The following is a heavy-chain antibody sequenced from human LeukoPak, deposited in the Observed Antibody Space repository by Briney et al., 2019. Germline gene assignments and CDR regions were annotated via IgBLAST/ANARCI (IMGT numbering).Heavy chain of an antibody. V-gene: IGHV1-69*06. J-gene: IGHJ6*04. CDR3: ASVYCSGGSCDYYYGMDV. Sequence: SVKVSCKASGGTFSSYAISWVRQAPGQGLEWMGGIIPIFGTANYAQKFQGRVTITADKSTSTAYMELSSLRSEDTAVYYRASVYCSGGSCDYYYGMDVWGKGTTVTVSS. D-gene: IGHD2-15*01. CDR1: GGTFSSYA. CDR2: IIPIFGTA.